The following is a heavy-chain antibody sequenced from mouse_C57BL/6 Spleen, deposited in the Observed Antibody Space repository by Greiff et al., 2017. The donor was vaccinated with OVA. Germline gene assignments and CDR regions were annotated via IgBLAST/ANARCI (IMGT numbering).Heavy chain of an antibody. CDR1: GYSITSGYY. CDR2: ISYDGSN. J-gene: IGHJ1*03. V-gene: IGHV3-6*01. Sequence: ESGPGLVKPSQSLSLTCSVTGYSITSGYYWNWIRQFPGNKLEWMGYISYDGSNNYNPSLKNRISITRDTSKNQFFLKLNSVTTEDTATYYWARGGDYYGSSYWYFDVWGTGTTVTVSS. CDR3: ARGGDYYGSSYWYFDV. D-gene: IGHD1-1*01.